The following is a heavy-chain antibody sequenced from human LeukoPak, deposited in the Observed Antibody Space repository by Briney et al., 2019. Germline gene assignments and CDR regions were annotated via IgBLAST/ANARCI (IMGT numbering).Heavy chain of an antibody. CDR2: ISGSGGST. V-gene: IGHV3-23*01. CDR3: AKGGVVDIVATSYLDY. Sequence: RGSLRLSCAASGFTFANYAVNWVRQAPGKGLEWVSAISGSGGSTYYADSVKGRFTISRDNSKNTLYLQMNSLRAEDTAVYYCAKGGVVDIVATSYLDYWGQGTLVTVSS. J-gene: IGHJ4*02. D-gene: IGHD5-12*01. CDR1: GFTFANYA.